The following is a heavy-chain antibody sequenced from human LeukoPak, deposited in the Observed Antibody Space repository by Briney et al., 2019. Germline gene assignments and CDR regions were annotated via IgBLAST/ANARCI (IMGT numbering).Heavy chain of an antibody. D-gene: IGHD3-9*01. CDR1: GFSFSSYW. V-gene: IGHV3-7*01. Sequence: GGSLRLSCAASGFSFSSYWMSWVRQAPGKGLEWVATMKRDGSEKYYVDSVKGRFTISRDNAKNSLFLQMNRLRAEDTAVYYCAGGATIFTIDYWGQGTLVIVSS. CDR3: AGGATIFTIDY. CDR2: MKRDGSEK. J-gene: IGHJ4*02.